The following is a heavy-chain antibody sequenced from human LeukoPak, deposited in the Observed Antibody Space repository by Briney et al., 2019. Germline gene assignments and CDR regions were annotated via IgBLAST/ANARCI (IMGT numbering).Heavy chain of an antibody. J-gene: IGHJ4*02. CDR1: GFTFNSYS. CDR2: IFGSGGSA. Sequence: PGGSLRLSCAASGFTFNSYSMYWVRQAPGKGLEWVSRIFGSGGSAHYADSVKGRFTISRDNSKNTVYLQMDSLRVEDTAVYYCGKTTAGYSSGRYPGWPVDYWVQGTLVTVSS. CDR3: GKTTAGYSSGRYPGWPVDY. V-gene: IGHV3-23*01. D-gene: IGHD6-19*01.